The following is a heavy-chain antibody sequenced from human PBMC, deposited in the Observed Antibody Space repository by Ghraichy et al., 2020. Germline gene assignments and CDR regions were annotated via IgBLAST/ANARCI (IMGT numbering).Heavy chain of an antibody. D-gene: IGHD2-2*01. CDR1: GFTFGNYN. V-gene: IGHV3-21*01. CDR2: ISGSGSFI. J-gene: IGHJ6*02. CDR3: ARVQDIVVIPTVHGMDV. Sequence: GSLRLSCAASGFTFGNYNMDWVRQAPGKGLEWVSSISGSGSFIYYADSVKGRFTISRDNARSSLYLQMNSLRAGDTAVYYCARVQDIVVIPTVHGMDVWGQGTTVTISS.